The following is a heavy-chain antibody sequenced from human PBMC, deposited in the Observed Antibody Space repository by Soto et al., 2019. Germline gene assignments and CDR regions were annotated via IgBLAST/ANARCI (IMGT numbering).Heavy chain of an antibody. V-gene: IGHV3-7*03. CDR2: INPDGRET. J-gene: IGHJ4*02. CDR1: GFTFGSSW. CDR3: ATATASGFDF. D-gene: IGHD3-3*01. Sequence: GGSLRLSCAASGFTFGSSWMTWARQAPGKAPEWEANINPDGRETYYVDSLKGRFTISRDNPKNSLYLQISGLRAEDTAVYYCATATASGFDFRGRGTLVTVSS.